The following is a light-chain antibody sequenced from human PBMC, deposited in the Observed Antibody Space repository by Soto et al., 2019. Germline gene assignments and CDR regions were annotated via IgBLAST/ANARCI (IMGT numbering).Light chain of an antibody. J-gene: IGLJ2*01. Sequence: QSVLTQPPSVSGAPGQMFTIACTGSSSNIGADYNVHWHQQLPGTAPKLLIHANSNRPSGVPDRFSGSTSGPPASLALTGVQAEDAADYYCQSYDSSLSTVVFGGGTTLTVL. CDR3: QSYDSSLSTVV. CDR1: SSNIGADYN. V-gene: IGLV1-40*01. CDR2: ANS.